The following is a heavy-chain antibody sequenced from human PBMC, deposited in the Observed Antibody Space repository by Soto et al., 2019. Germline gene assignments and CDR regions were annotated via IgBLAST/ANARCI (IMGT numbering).Heavy chain of an antibody. Sequence: SETLSLTCTVSGGSISSGGYYWSWSRQHPGKGLEWIGYIYYSGITYYNPSLKSRVTISVDTSKNQFSLKLSSVTAADTAVYYCARVQLRVYDYWGQGTLVTVSS. V-gene: IGHV4-31*03. CDR1: GGSISSGGYY. J-gene: IGHJ4*02. D-gene: IGHD2-8*01. CDR2: IYYSGIT. CDR3: ARVQLRVYDY.